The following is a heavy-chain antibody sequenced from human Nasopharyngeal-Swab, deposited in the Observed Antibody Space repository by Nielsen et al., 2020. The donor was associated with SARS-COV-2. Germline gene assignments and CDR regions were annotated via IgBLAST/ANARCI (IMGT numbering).Heavy chain of an antibody. V-gene: IGHV4-38-2*02. Sequence: SETLSLTCTVSGYSIISGYYWGWIRQPPGKGLEWIGSIYHSGSTYYNPSLKSRVTISVDTSKNQFSLKLSSVTAADTAVYYCARIAAPPWYFDLWGRGTLVTVSS. J-gene: IGHJ2*01. CDR1: GYSIISGYY. D-gene: IGHD6-6*01. CDR3: ARIAAPPWYFDL. CDR2: IYHSGST.